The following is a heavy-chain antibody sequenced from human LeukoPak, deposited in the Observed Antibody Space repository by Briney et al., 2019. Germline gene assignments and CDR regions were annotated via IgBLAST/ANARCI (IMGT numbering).Heavy chain of an antibody. J-gene: IGHJ4*02. CDR1: GHSIRSGYY. CDR3: ARGGSGWPFDY. D-gene: IGHD6-19*01. Sequence: SETLSLTCTVSGHSIRSGYYWGWIRQSPGKGLEWIGNIYQSGSTSYNPSLTGRVTISVDSSKNELSLSLNSVTAADTAVYYCARGGSGWPFDYWGQGTLVTVSS. CDR2: IYQSGST. V-gene: IGHV4-38-2*02.